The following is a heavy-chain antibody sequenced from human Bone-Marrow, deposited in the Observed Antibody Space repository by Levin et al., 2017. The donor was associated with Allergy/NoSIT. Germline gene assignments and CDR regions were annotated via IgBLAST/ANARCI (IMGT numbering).Heavy chain of an antibody. V-gene: IGHV1-2*02. Sequence: GESLKISCQTSGYTFTGYLLHWVRQAPGQGLEWMGYISPNSGATNYDQRFQGRVTMTRDTSIDTAYMELSRLTSDDTAVYYCARMAEEGPWGQGTLVTVSS. D-gene: IGHD5-24*01. J-gene: IGHJ5*02. CDR3: ARMAEEGP. CDR1: GYTFTGYL. CDR2: ISPNSGAT.